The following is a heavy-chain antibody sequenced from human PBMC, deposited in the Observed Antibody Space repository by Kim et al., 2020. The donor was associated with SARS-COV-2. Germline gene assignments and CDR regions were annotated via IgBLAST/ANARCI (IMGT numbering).Heavy chain of an antibody. CDR3: AKSSLQLGFDFDY. J-gene: IGHJ4*02. D-gene: IGHD6-13*01. Sequence: SADTVKGRFTISRDNSKNTLYLQMNSLRAEDTAVYYCAKSSLQLGFDFDYWGQGTLVTVSS. V-gene: IGHV3-23*01.